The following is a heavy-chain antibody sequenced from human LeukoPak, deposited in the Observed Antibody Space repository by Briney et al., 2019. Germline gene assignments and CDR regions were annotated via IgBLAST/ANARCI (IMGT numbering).Heavy chain of an antibody. CDR2: IYSGGNT. Sequence: PGGSLRLSCAASGFTFSSYAMSWVRQAPGKGLEWVSVIYSGGNTYYADSVKGRFTISRDNSKNTLYLQMNSLRAEDTAVYYCARLVGATGSHWGQGTLVTVSS. CDR1: GFTFSSYA. D-gene: IGHD1-26*01. V-gene: IGHV3-66*04. J-gene: IGHJ4*02. CDR3: ARLVGATGSH.